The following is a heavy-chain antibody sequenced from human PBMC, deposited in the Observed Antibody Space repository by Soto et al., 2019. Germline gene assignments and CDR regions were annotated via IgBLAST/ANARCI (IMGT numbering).Heavy chain of an antibody. Sequence: EASVKVSCKASGGTFSSYAISWVRQAPGQGLEWMGGIIPIFGTANYAQKFQGRVTITADESTSTAYMELSSLRSEDTAVYYCARDRGYCSSTSCYGYYGMDVWGQGTTVTVSS. V-gene: IGHV1-69*13. CDR1: GGTFSSYA. CDR2: IIPIFGTA. J-gene: IGHJ6*02. CDR3: ARDRGYCSSTSCYGYYGMDV. D-gene: IGHD2-2*01.